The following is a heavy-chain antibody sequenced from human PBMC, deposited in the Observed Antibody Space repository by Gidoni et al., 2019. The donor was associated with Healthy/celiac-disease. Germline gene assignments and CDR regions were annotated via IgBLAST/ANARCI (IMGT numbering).Heavy chain of an antibody. J-gene: IGHJ4*02. CDR1: GFTFTNAW. Sequence: VQLVESGGGLVKPGGSLRLSCAVSGFTFTNAWRSWVRQGPGKGLEWVGRIKSKTDGGTTDYAAPVKSRFTISRDDSKYTVYLQMHSLKTEDTAVYYCTTGEYWGQGTLVTVSS. CDR3: TTGEY. CDR2: IKSKTDGGTT. V-gene: IGHV3-15*01.